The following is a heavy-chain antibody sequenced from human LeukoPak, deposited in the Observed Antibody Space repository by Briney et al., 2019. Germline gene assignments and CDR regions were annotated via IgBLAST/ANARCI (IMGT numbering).Heavy chain of an antibody. J-gene: IGHJ6*02. CDR2: INPNSGGT. CDR3: ARDILRRGYYDSYGMDV. CDR1: GYTFTGYY. Sequence: GASVKVSCKASGYTFTGYYMHWVRQAPGQGLEWMGWINPNSGGTNYAQKFQGWVTMTRDTSISTAYMELSRLRSDDTAVYYCARDILRRGYYDSYGMDVWGQGTTVTVSS. D-gene: IGHD3-22*01. V-gene: IGHV1-2*04.